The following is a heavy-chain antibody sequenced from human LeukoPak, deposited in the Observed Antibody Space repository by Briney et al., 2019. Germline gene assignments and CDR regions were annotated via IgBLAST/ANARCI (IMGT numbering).Heavy chain of an antibody. V-gene: IGHV3-21*01. CDR3: ARYYYGSGSYSENWFDP. CDR1: GFTFSSYS. D-gene: IGHD3-10*01. J-gene: IGHJ5*02. CDR2: ISSSSSYI. Sequence: GGSLRLSCAASGFTFSSYSMNWVRQAPGKGLEWVSSISSSSSYIYYADSVKGRFTISRDNAKNSLYLQMNSLRAEDTAVYYCARYYYGSGSYSENWFDPWGQGTLVTVSS.